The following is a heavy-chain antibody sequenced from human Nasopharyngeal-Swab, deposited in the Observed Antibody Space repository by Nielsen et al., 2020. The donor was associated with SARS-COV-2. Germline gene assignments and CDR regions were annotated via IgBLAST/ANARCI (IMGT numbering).Heavy chain of an antibody. CDR1: GYTLTSYG. D-gene: IGHD3-3*01. V-gene: IGHV1-18*01. CDR2: ISAYNGNT. J-gene: IGHJ6*02. CDR3: ARDSDDFWSVKNWGYYYYYGMDV. Sequence: ASVKVSCKASGYTLTSYGISWVRQAPGQGLEWMGWISAYNGNTNYAQKLQGRVTMTTDTSTSTAYMELRSLRSDDTAVYYCARDSDDFWSVKNWGYYYYYGMDVWGQGTTVTVSS.